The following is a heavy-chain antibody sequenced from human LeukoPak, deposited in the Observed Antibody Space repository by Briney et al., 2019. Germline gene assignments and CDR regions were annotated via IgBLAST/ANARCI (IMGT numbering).Heavy chain of an antibody. D-gene: IGHD1-26*01. Sequence: PSETLSLTCTVSGGSISSGGYYWSWIRQHPGKGLEWIGYIYYSGSTYYNPSLKSRVTISVDTSKNQFSLKLSSVTAADTAVYYCATLPRELPTHFDYWGQGTLVTVSS. CDR3: ATLPRELPTHFDY. CDR2: IYYSGST. V-gene: IGHV4-31*03. CDR1: GGSISSGGYY. J-gene: IGHJ4*02.